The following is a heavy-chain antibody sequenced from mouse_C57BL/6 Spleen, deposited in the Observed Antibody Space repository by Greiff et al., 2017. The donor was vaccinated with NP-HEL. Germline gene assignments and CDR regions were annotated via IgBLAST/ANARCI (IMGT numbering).Heavy chain of an antibody. J-gene: IGHJ1*03. Sequence: EVKVVESGEGLVKPGGSLKLSCAASGFTFSSYAMSWVRQTPEKRLEWVAYISSGGDYIYYADTVKGRFTISRDNARNTLYLQMSSLKSEDTAMYYCTRGIRYWYFDVWGTGTTVTVSS. CDR1: GFTFSSYA. CDR2: ISSGGDYI. CDR3: TRGIRYWYFDV. V-gene: IGHV5-9-1*02.